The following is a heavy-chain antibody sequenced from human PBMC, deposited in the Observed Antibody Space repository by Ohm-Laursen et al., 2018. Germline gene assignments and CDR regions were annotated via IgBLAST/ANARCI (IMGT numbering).Heavy chain of an antibody. J-gene: IGHJ4*02. CDR2: IYYSGST. CDR3: ARARGYSYGSSHDY. CDR1: GGSISSYY. D-gene: IGHD5-18*01. V-gene: IGHV4-59*01. Sequence: TLSLTCTVSGGSISSYYWSWIRQPPGKGLEWIGYIYYSGSTNYNSSLKSRVTISVDTSKNQFSLKLSSVTAADTAVYYCARARGYSYGSSHDYWGQGTLVTVSS.